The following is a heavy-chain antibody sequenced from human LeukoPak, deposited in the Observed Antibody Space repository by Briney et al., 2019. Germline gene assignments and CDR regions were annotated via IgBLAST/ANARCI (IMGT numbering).Heavy chain of an antibody. J-gene: IGHJ4*02. D-gene: IGHD6-13*01. CDR1: GFTFSSYA. CDR3: ARDSTYSSSWYLDY. CDR2: ISYDGSNK. Sequence: GGSLRLSCAASGFTFSSYAMHWVRQAPGKGLEWVAVISYDGSNKYYADSVKGRFTISRDNSKNTLYLQMNSLRAEDTAVYYRARDSTYSSSWYLDYWGQGTLVTVSS. V-gene: IGHV3-30-3*01.